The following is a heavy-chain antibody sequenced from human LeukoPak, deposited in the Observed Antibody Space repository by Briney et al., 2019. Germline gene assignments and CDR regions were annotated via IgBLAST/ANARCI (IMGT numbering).Heavy chain of an antibody. CDR2: ISGSGGST. CDR1: GFTFSSYA. Sequence: GESLRLSCAASGFTFSSYAMSWVRQAPGKGLEWVSAISGSGGSTYYADSVKGRFTISRDNSKNTLYLQMNSLRAEDTAVYYCAKDSNTAMVLSNFDYWGQGTLVTVSS. J-gene: IGHJ4*02. V-gene: IGHV3-23*01. CDR3: AKDSNTAMVLSNFDY. D-gene: IGHD5-18*01.